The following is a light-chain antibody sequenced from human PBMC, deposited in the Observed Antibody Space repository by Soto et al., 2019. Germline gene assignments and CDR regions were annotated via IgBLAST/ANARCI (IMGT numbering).Light chain of an antibody. CDR3: QQYGSSPPIT. V-gene: IGKV3-20*01. J-gene: IGKJ5*01. Sequence: EIVLTQSPGTLSLSPGERATLSCRASQSVSSSYLAWYQQKPGQAPRLLIYGASSRATGIPDRLSGSGSGKDFTLTISRLEAEDFAVYYCQQYGSSPPITFGQGTRLEIK. CDR2: GAS. CDR1: QSVSSSY.